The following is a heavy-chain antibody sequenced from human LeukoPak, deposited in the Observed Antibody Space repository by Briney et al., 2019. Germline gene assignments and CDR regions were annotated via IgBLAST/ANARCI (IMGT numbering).Heavy chain of an antibody. CDR1: GGSFSGYY. V-gene: IGHV3-21*01. CDR2: ISSSSSYI. D-gene: IGHD4/OR15-4a*01. CDR3: ARRRVPNAFDI. Sequence: ETLSLTSAVYGGSFSGYYWNWIRQPPGKGLEWVSSISSSSSYIYYADSVKGRFTISRDNAKNSLYLQMNSLRAEDTAVYYCARRRVPNAFDIWGQGTMVTVSS. J-gene: IGHJ3*02.